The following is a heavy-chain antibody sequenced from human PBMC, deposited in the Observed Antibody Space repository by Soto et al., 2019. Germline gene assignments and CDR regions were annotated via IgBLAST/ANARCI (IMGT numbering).Heavy chain of an antibody. D-gene: IGHD3-22*01. J-gene: IGHJ4*02. V-gene: IGHV3-30-3*01. Sequence: GGSLRLSCAASGFTFSSYAMHWVRQAPGKGLEWVAVISYDGSNKYYADSVKGRFTISRDNSKNTLYLQMNSLRAEDTAVYYCARGPHYYDSSGCDYWGQGTLVTVSS. CDR2: ISYDGSNK. CDR3: ARGPHYYDSSGCDY. CDR1: GFTFSSYA.